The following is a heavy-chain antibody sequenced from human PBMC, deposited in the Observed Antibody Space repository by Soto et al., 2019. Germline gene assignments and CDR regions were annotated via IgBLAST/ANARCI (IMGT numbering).Heavy chain of an antibody. CDR3: PRDPPRHSGWYSIDY. D-gene: IGHD6-19*01. CDR2: ISAYNGNT. V-gene: IGHV1-18*01. J-gene: IGHJ4*02. Sequence: QVQLVQSGAEVKKPGASVKVSCKASGYTFTSYGISWVRQAPGQGLEWMGWISAYNGNTNYAQKIQGRVTMTTDTSTGTAYMELRSLRSDDTAGYYCPRDPPRHSGWYSIDYWGQGTLVTLSP. CDR1: GYTFTSYG.